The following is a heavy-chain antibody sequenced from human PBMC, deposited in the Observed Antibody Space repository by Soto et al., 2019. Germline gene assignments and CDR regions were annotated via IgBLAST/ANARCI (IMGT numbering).Heavy chain of an antibody. Sequence: ASVKVSCKASGYTFTGYYMHWVRQAPGQGLEWMGWINPNSGGTNYAQKFQGRVTVTRDTSISTAYMELSRLRSDDTAVYYCATNNEQLVHWFDPWGQGTLVTVSS. J-gene: IGHJ5*02. CDR3: ATNNEQLVHWFDP. CDR1: GYTFTGYY. D-gene: IGHD6-6*01. V-gene: IGHV1-2*02. CDR2: INPNSGGT.